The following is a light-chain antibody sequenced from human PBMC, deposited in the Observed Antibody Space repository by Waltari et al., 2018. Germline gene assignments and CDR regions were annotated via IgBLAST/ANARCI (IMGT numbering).Light chain of an antibody. J-gene: IGLJ1*01. CDR1: SSNVGSNY. Sequence: QSVLTQPPSVSAAPGQKVTISCPGSSSNVGSNYVSWYQQLSGTAPRLLIYDNNKRPSEIPDRFSGSKSGTSATLGITGLQTGDEADYYCATWDASLSAGVFGPGTKVTVL. CDR3: ATWDASLSAGV. CDR2: DNN. V-gene: IGLV1-51*01.